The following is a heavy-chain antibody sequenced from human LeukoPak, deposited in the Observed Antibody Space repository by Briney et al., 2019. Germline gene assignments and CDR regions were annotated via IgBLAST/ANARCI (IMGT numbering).Heavy chain of an antibody. J-gene: IGHJ4*02. V-gene: IGHV1-2*02. Sequence: ASVKVSCKASGYTFTGYYVHWVRQAPGQGLEWMGWINPNSGGTNYAQKFQGRVTMTRDTSISTAYMELSRLRSDDTAVYYCARWYYDILTGYYYFDYWGQGTLVTVSS. CDR1: GYTFTGYY. CDR2: INPNSGGT. D-gene: IGHD3-9*01. CDR3: ARWYYDILTGYYYFDY.